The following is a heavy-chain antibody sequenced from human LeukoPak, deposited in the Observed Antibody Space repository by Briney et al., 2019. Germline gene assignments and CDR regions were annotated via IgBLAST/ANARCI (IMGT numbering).Heavy chain of an antibody. CDR2: INSDGSST. Sequence: GGSLRLSCAASGFTFSSYWMHWVRQAPGKGLVWVSRINSDGSSTSYADSVKGRFTISRDNAKNTLYLQMNSLRAEDTAVYYCAREYDFWSGPRGRHMDVWGKGTTVTVSS. CDR3: AREYDFWSGPRGRHMDV. D-gene: IGHD3-3*01. V-gene: IGHV3-74*01. J-gene: IGHJ6*03. CDR1: GFTFSSYW.